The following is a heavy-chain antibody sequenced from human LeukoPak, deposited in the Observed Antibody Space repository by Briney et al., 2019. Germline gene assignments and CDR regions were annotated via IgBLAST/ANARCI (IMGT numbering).Heavy chain of an antibody. CDR2: IIPIFGTA. Sequence: ASVKVSCKASGGTFSSYAISWVRQAPGQGLEWMGGIIPIFGTANYAQKFQGRVTMTRDTSTSTVYMELSSLRSDDTAVYYCARDGSSSSAIDYWGQGTLVTVSS. CDR3: ARDGSSSSAIDY. V-gene: IGHV1-69*05. D-gene: IGHD6-6*01. J-gene: IGHJ4*02. CDR1: GGTFSSYA.